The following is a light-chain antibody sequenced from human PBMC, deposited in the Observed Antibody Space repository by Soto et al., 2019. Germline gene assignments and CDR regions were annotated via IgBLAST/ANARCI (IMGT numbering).Light chain of an antibody. CDR2: AAS. CDR1: QSVGNN. V-gene: IGKV3D-15*01. CDR3: QQYSNWLT. Sequence: EIVMTQSPAPLSVSPGERTTLSCRASQSVGNNLAWYQQKPGQAPRLLIYAASRRATGIPDRFSGGGSGTDFTLTISSLEPEDFAVYYCQQYSNWLTFGGGTKVDI. J-gene: IGKJ4*01.